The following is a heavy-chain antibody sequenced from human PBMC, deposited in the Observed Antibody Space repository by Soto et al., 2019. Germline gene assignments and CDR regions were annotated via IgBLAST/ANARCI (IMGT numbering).Heavy chain of an antibody. V-gene: IGHV4-61*01. J-gene: IGHJ6*02. Sequence: PSETLSLTCTVSGGSVSSGSYYWSWIRQPPGKGLEWIGYIYYSGSTNYNPSLKSRVSISIDTSKNQFSLKLSSVTAADTAVYYCARDVGTAMILREVLPTGMDVWGQGTTVTVSS. CDR1: GGSVSSGSYY. CDR3: ARDVGTAMILREVLPTGMDV. D-gene: IGHD5-18*01. CDR2: IYYSGST.